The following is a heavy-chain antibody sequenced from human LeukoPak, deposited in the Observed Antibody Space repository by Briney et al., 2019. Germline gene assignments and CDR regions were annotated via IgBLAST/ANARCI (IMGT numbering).Heavy chain of an antibody. V-gene: IGHV6-1*01. D-gene: IGHD6-19*01. J-gene: IGHJ6*03. Sequence: SQTLSLTCDISGDSVSSNSAAWNWIRQSPLRGLEWLGRTYYRSKWYNDYAVSVKSRITINPDTSKNQFSLQLNSVTPEDTAVYYCARAGIAVADNYYYYYYMDVWGKGTTVTISS. CDR2: TYYRSKWYN. CDR1: GDSVSSNSAA. CDR3: ARAGIAVADNYYYYYYMDV.